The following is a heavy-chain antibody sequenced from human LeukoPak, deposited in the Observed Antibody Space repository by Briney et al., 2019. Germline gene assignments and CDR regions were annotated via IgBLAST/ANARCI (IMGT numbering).Heavy chain of an antibody. CDR3: AKALRGAREVVDY. Sequence: GGSLRLSCAASGFTFSSYGTHWVRQAPGKGLEWVAVISYDGSNKYYADSVKGRFTISRDNSKNTLYLQMNSLRAEDTAVYYCAKALRGAREVVDYWGQGTLVTVSS. CDR1: GFTFSSYG. CDR2: ISYDGSNK. D-gene: IGHD1-26*01. V-gene: IGHV3-30*18. J-gene: IGHJ4*02.